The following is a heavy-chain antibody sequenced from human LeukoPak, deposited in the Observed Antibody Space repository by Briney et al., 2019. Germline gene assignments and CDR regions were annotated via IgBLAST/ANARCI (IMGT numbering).Heavy chain of an antibody. Sequence: PGRSLRLSCAASGFTFSSYGMHWVRQAPGKGLEWVAVIWYDGSNKYYADSVKGRFTISRDNSKNTLYLQMNSLRAEDTAVYYCSTNPVGYCSGGSCPTKKGTDYWGQGTLVTVPS. D-gene: IGHD2-15*01. V-gene: IGHV3-33*01. CDR2: IWYDGSNK. CDR3: STNPVGYCSGGSCPTKKGTDY. CDR1: GFTFSSYG. J-gene: IGHJ4*02.